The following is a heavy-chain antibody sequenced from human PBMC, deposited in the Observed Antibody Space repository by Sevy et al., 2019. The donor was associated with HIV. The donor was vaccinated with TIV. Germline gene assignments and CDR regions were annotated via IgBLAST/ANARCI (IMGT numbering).Heavy chain of an antibody. V-gene: IGHV3-23*01. CDR3: AKEGKNSPDKFDS. CDR1: GFTFNNFA. D-gene: IGHD3-10*01. CDR2: ICRKSLGT. Sequence: GGSLRLSCAASGFTFNNFAMSWVRQAPGKGLEWVSVICRKSLGTYYADPVKGRLSICRDDSTNMLYLQMSSLRGNDTGVYYRAKEGKNSPDKFDSWGQGTLVTVSS. J-gene: IGHJ4*02.